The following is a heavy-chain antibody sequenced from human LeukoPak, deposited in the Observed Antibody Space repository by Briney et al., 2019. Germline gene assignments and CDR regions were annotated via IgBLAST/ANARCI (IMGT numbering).Heavy chain of an antibody. CDR1: GFTFSSYG. V-gene: IGHV3-30*02. CDR3: AKDQLGEELLGDY. D-gene: IGHD1-26*01. Sequence: GGSLRLSCAASGFTFSSYGMHWVRQAPGKGLEWVAFIRYDGSNKYYADSVKGRFTISRDNSKNTLYLQMNSLRAEDTAVYYCAKDQLGEELLGDYWGQGTLVNVSS. CDR2: IRYDGSNK. J-gene: IGHJ4*02.